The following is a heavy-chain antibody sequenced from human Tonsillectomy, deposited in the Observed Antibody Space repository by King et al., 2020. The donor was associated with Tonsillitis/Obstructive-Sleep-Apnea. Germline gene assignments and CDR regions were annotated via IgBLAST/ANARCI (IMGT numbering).Heavy chain of an antibody. CDR2: IYYSGSN. V-gene: IGHV4-61*01. J-gene: IGHJ4*02. Sequence: QLQESGPGLVKPSETLSLTCTVSGGSVSSGTYFWSWIRQPPGKGLEWIGYIYYSGSNNYNPSLKSRVTISVDTSKNQFSLKLSSVTAADTAVYYCAREDIAVAGNYFDYWGQGTLVPVSS. D-gene: IGHD6-19*01. CDR3: AREDIAVAGNYFDY. CDR1: GGSVSSGTYF.